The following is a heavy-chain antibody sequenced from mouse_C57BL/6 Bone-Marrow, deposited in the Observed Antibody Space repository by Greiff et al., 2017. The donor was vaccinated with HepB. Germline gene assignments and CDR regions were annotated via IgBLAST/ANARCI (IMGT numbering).Heavy chain of an antibody. CDR3: ARDAGDYHGYFDV. CDR1: GFTFSDFY. CDR2: SRNKANDYTT. J-gene: IGHJ1*03. Sequence: EVKLMDSGGGLVQSGRSLRLSCATSGFTFSDFYMEWVRQAPGKGLEWIAASRNKANDYTTEYSASVKGRFIVSRDTSQSILYLQMNALRAEDTATYYCARDAGDYHGYFDVWGTGTTVTVSS. V-gene: IGHV7-1*01. D-gene: IGHD1-1*01.